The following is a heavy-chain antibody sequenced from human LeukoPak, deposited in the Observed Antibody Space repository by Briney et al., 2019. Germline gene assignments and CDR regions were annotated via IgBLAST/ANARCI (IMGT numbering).Heavy chain of an antibody. J-gene: IGHJ3*02. CDR2: IYYSGST. Sequence: PSETLSLTCTVSGGSISSYYWSWIRQPPGKGLEWIGYIYYSGSTNYNPSLKSRVTISVDTSKTHFSLKLRSVTAADTAVYYCARLPTMMGAFDIWGPGTMVTVSS. CDR1: GGSISSYY. D-gene: IGHD3-22*01. V-gene: IGHV4-59*08. CDR3: ARLPTMMGAFDI.